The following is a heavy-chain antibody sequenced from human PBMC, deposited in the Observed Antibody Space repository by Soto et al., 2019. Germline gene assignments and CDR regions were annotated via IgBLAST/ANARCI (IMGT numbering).Heavy chain of an antibody. CDR2: IIPIFGTA. CDR3: PGGGGYYYDSRY. J-gene: IGHJ4*02. V-gene: IGHV1-69*06. CDR1: GGTFSSYA. D-gene: IGHD3-22*01. Sequence: QVQLVQSGAEVKKPGSSVKVSCKASGGTFSSYAISWVRQAPGQGLEWMGGIIPIFGTANHAQKFQGRVTSTADKTPSTAFMGPSSLKSEDPGVYLRPGGGGYYYDSRYWGQGTLVTVSS.